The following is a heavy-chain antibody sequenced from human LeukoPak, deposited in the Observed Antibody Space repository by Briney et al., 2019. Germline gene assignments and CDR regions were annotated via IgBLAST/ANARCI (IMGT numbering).Heavy chain of an antibody. CDR2: INHSGST. CDR1: GGSFSGYY. J-gene: IGHJ1*01. D-gene: IGHD1-20*01. V-gene: IGHV4-34*01. Sequence: SETLSLTCAVYGGSFSGYYWSWIRQPPGKGLDWIGEINHSGSTNYNPSLKSRVTISVDTSKNQFSLKLSSVTAADTAVYYCARGPLSVVNGTAEYFQHWGQGTLVTVSS. CDR3: ARGPLSVVNGTAEYFQH.